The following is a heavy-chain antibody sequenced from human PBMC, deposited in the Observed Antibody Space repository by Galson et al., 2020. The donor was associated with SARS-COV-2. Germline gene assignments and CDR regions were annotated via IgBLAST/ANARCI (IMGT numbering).Heavy chain of an antibody. CDR1: GFSLSTSGMC. J-gene: IGHJ3*02. CDR2: IDWDDDK. V-gene: IGHV2-70*01. Sequence: SGPTLVKPTQTLTLTCTFSGFSLSTSGMCVSWIRQPTGKALEWLALIDWDDDKYYSTSLKTMLTISKDTSNNQVVLTMTNMDPVDKATYYCARIQQAVMLDAFDIWGQGIMVTVSS. CDR3: ARIQQAVMLDAFDI. D-gene: IGHD3-16*01.